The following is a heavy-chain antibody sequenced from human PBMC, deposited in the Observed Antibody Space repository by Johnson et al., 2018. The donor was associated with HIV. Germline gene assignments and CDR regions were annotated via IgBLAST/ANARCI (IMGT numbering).Heavy chain of an antibody. V-gene: IGHV3-20*04. Sequence: VHLVESGGGLVKPGGSLRLSCATSGFTFSKAWMHWVRQAPGKGLEWVSGINWNGGTPGSADSVKGRFTISRDNAKNSLYLQMNSLRGEDTALYYCARDIREEYSSSSSAFDIWGQGTMVTVAS. CDR1: GFTFSKAW. D-gene: IGHD6-6*01. CDR3: ARDIREEYSSSSSAFDI. CDR2: INWNGGTP. J-gene: IGHJ3*02.